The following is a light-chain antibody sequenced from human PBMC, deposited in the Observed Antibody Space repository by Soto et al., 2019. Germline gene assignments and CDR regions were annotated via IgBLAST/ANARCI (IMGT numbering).Light chain of an antibody. J-gene: IGKJ4*01. CDR3: EQSYSAPLT. CDR1: QSISSW. V-gene: IGKV1-5*03. Sequence: DIQMTQSPSTLSASVGDRVTITCRASQSISSWLAWYQQKPGKAPKLLIYKASSLESGVPSRFSGSGSGTEFTLTISSLQPDDFATYYCEQSYSAPLTFGGGTKVEIK. CDR2: KAS.